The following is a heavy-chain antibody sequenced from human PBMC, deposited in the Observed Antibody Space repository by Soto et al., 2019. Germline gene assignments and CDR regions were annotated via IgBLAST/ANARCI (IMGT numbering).Heavy chain of an antibody. CDR3: AREPAAGDWFDP. J-gene: IGHJ5*02. D-gene: IGHD6-13*01. CDR2: INTDNGNT. CDR1: GYTFTSYG. V-gene: IGHV1-18*01. Sequence: QVQLVQSGAEVKKPGASVKVSCKASGYTFTSYGITWVRQAPGQGLEWMGWINTDNGNTNYAQKLQGRVTMTTDTSTSTAYMERRSLRSADTAVYYCAREPAAGDWFDPWGQGTLVTVSS.